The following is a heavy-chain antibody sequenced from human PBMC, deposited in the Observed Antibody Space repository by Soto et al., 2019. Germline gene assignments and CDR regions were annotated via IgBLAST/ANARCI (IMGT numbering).Heavy chain of an antibody. CDR2: IYYSGST. CDR1: GGSISSSSYY. Sequence: QVQLQESGPGLVKPSGTLSLTCAVSGGSISSSSYYWGWIRQPPGKGLEWIGSIYYSGSTYYNPSLKSRVTISVDTSKNQFSLKLSSVTAADTAVYYCARQEMATISRGYWGQGTLVTVSS. J-gene: IGHJ4*02. CDR3: ARQEMATISRGY. D-gene: IGHD5-12*01. V-gene: IGHV4-39*01.